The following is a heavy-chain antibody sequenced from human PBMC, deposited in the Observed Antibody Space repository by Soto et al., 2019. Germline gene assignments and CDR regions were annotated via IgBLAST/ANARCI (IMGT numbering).Heavy chain of an antibody. CDR2: INHSGST. Sequence: SETLSLTCAVYGGSFSGYYWSWIRQPPGKGLEWIGEINHSGSTNYNPSLKSRVTISVDTSKNQFSLKLSSVTAADTAVYYCARGLVVVPAAKYYFDYWGQGTLVTVSS. V-gene: IGHV4-34*01. D-gene: IGHD2-2*01. CDR3: ARGLVVVPAAKYYFDY. J-gene: IGHJ4*02. CDR1: GGSFSGYY.